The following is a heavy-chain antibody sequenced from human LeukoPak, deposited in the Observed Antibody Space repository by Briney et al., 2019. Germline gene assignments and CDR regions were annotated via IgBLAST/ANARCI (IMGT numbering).Heavy chain of an antibody. CDR3: ARVPVAAAGTRWFDP. J-gene: IGHJ5*02. V-gene: IGHV4-38-2*02. Sequence: PSETLSLTCSVSGYSIGSGYYWGWIRQPPGKGLELIGSMYHSGSAHYNPSLKSRVTISVDTSKNQFSLKLSSVTAADTAVYYCARVPVAAAGTRWFDPWGQGTLVTVSS. D-gene: IGHD6-13*01. CDR2: MYHSGSA. CDR1: GYSIGSGYY.